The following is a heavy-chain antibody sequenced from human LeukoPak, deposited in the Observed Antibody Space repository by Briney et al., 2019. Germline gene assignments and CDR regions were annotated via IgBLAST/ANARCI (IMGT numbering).Heavy chain of an antibody. CDR2: IYYSGST. V-gene: IGHV4-59*01. J-gene: IGHJ6*04. CDR1: GGSMSSSY. CDR3: ARDRRYCSGGSCYYYYGMDV. D-gene: IGHD2-15*01. Sequence: SETLSLTCTVSGGSMSSSYWSWIRQPPGKGLEWIGYIYYSGSTNYNPSLKSRVTISVDTSKNQFSLKLSSVTAADTAVYYCARDRRYCSGGSCYYYYGMDVWGKGTTVTVSS.